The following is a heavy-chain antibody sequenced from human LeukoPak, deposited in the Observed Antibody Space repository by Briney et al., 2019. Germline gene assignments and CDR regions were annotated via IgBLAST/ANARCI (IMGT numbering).Heavy chain of an antibody. CDR1: GGSISSYY. Sequence: PSETLSLTCTVSGGSISSYYWSWIRQPPGKGLECIGYIYYSGSTYYNPSLKSRVTISVDTSKNQFSLKLSSVTAADTAVYYCASGGTSGGWSFDYWGQGTLVTVSS. CDR2: IYYSGST. D-gene: IGHD6-19*01. V-gene: IGHV4-59*12. J-gene: IGHJ4*02. CDR3: ASGGTSGGWSFDY.